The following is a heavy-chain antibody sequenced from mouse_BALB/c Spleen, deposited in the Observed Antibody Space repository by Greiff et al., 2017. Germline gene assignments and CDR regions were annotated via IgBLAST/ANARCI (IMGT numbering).Heavy chain of an antibody. D-gene: IGHD1-1*01. CDR1: GFTFSSYT. J-gene: IGHJ2*01. Sequence: EVHLVESGGGLVKPGGSLKLSCAASGFTFSSYTMSWVRQTPEKRLEWVATISSGGSYTYYPDSVKGRFTISRDNAKNTLYLQMSSLKSEDTAMYYCTRRVYGSSSNFDYWGQGTTLTVSS. V-gene: IGHV5-6-4*01. CDR3: TRRVYGSSSNFDY. CDR2: ISSGGSYT.